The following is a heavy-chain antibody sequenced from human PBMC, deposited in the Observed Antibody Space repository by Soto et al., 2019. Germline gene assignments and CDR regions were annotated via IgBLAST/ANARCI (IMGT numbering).Heavy chain of an antibody. D-gene: IGHD2-15*01. J-gene: IGHJ4*02. CDR2: INAGNGNT. CDR1: GYTFTSYA. V-gene: IGHV1-3*01. Sequence: QVQLVQSGAEVKKPGSSVKVSCKASGYTFTSYAMHWVRQAPGQRLEWMGWINAGNGNTKYSQKFQGRVTITRDTSASTAYMELSSLRSEDTAVYYCARGPGGPDGPGDYWGQGTLVTVSS. CDR3: ARGPGGPDGPGDY.